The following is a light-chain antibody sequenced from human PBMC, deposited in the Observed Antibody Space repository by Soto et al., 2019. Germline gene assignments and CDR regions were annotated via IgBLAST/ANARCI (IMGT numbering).Light chain of an antibody. CDR2: DAS. J-gene: IGKJ2*01. CDR3: QQYNNWPRT. Sequence: EIVMTQSPATLSVSPGERATLSCRASQSVSSNLAWYQQKPGQAPRLLIYDASNRATGIPARFSGSGSGTEFALTISRLLSEDFAVYYCQQYNNWPRTFGQWTKLEIK. V-gene: IGKV3-15*01. CDR1: QSVSSN.